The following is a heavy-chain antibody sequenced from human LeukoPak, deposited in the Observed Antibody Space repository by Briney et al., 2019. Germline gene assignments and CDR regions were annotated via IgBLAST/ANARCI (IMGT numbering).Heavy chain of an antibody. CDR2: VRNDGSDT. D-gene: IGHD4-23*01. Sequence: GGSLRLSCATSGLTFTSHGFHWLRQVVGKRLEWVAFVRNDGSDTYHANSVQGRFSISRDDSKNTVYLQMNSLRAEDTALYYCARDRGKDYFGDWGQGTQVTVSS. CDR3: ARDRGKDYFGD. CDR1: GLTFTSHG. V-gene: IGHV3-30*02. J-gene: IGHJ4*02.